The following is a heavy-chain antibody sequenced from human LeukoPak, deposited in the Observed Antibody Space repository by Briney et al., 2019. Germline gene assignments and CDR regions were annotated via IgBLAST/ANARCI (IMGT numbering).Heavy chain of an antibody. CDR3: AKDGYYGSGTYPDY. D-gene: IGHD3-10*01. CDR2: ISYDGTNK. Sequence: PGGSLRLSCTASGFTFSNYWMNWVRQAPGKGLEWVAVISYDGTNKFYVDSLRGRFTISRDNSKNTLYLQMNSLRAEDTAVYYCAKDGYYGSGTYPDYWGQGTLVTVSS. J-gene: IGHJ4*02. CDR1: GFTFSNYW. V-gene: IGHV3-30*18.